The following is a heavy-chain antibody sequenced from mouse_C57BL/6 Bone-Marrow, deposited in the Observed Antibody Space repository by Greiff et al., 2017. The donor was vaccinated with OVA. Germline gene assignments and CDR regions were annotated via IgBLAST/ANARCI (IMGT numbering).Heavy chain of an antibody. D-gene: IGHD1-1*01. CDR1: GFSLTSYG. J-gene: IGHJ1*03. CDR3: AKESGSSPWYFDV. V-gene: IGHV2-5*01. CDR2: IWRGGST. Sequence: QVQLKQSGPGLVQPSQSLSITCTVSGFSLTSYGVHWVRQSPGKGLEWLGVIWRGGSTDYNAAFMSRLSITKDNSKSQAFFKMNSRQTDDTAICYWAKESGSSPWYFDVWGTGTTVTVSS.